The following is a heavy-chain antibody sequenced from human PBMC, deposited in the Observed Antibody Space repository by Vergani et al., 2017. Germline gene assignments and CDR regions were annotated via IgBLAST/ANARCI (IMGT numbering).Heavy chain of an antibody. CDR2: ISSSSSTI. J-gene: IGHJ6*02. CDR1: GFTFSSYS. D-gene: IGHD1-26*01. Sequence: EVQLVESGGGLVQPGGSLRLSCAASGFTFSSYSMNWVRQAPGKGLEWVSYISSSSSTIYYADSVKGRFTISRDNAKNSLYLQMNSLRAEDTAVYYCARERGGSYYYYGMDVWGQGTTVTVSS. V-gene: IGHV3-48*01. CDR3: ARERGGSYYYYGMDV.